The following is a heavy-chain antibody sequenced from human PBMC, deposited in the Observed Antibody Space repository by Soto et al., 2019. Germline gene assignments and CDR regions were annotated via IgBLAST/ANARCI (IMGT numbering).Heavy chain of an antibody. CDR3: ARVLTDYYYYMDV. J-gene: IGHJ6*03. Sequence: PSETLSLTCTVSGGSISSSSYYWGWIRQPPGKGLEWIGSIYYSGSTYYNPSLKSRVTISVDTSKNQFSLKLSSVTAADTAVYYCARVLTDYYYYMDVWGKGTTVTVSS. CDR2: IYYSGST. V-gene: IGHV4-39*01. D-gene: IGHD1-1*01. CDR1: GGSISSSSYY.